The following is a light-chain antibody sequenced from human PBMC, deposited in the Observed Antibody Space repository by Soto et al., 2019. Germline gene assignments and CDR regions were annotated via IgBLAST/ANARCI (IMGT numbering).Light chain of an antibody. CDR3: SSYAGSNKLV. CDR1: SSDVGGYNY. CDR2: EVS. J-gene: IGLJ2*01. V-gene: IGLV2-8*01. Sequence: QSALTQPPSASGSPGQSVTISCTGTSSDVGGYNYVSWYQQHPGKAPKLMIYEVSKRPSGVPDRFSGSKSGNTASLTVSGLQDEDEADYYCSSYAGSNKLVFGGGTKLTVL.